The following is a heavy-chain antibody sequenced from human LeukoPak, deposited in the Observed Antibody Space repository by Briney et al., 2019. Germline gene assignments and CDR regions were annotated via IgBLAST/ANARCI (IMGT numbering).Heavy chain of an antibody. CDR3: ATDRPPATGSLDFDY. Sequence: SVKVSCKASGGTFSSYAISWVRQAPGQGLEWMGGIIPNFGTANYAQKFQGRVTMTEDTSTDTAYMELSSLRSEDTAVYYCATDRPPATGSLDFDYWGQGTLVTVSS. J-gene: IGHJ4*02. CDR2: IIPNFGTA. D-gene: IGHD1-1*01. V-gene: IGHV1-69*06. CDR1: GGTFSSYA.